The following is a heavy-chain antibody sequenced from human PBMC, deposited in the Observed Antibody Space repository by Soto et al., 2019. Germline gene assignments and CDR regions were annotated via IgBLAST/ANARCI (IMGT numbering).Heavy chain of an antibody. D-gene: IGHD5-18*01. Sequence: PSETLSLTCAVSGGSISSSNWWSWVRQPPGKGLEWIGEIYHSGSTNYNPSLKSRVTISVDKSKNQFSLKLSSVTAADTAVYYCARDGYGYDYGMDVWGQGTTVTVSS. CDR3: ARDGYGYDYGMDV. V-gene: IGHV4-4*02. CDR1: GGSISSSNW. CDR2: IYHSGST. J-gene: IGHJ6*02.